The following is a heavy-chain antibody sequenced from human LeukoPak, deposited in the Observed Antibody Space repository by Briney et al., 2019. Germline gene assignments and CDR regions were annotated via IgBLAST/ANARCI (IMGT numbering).Heavy chain of an antibody. CDR2: IWYDGSNK. CDR1: GFTLSSYG. V-gene: IGHV3-33*01. D-gene: IGHD2-8*01. J-gene: IGHJ4*02. Sequence: GRSLRLSCAASGFTLSSYGMHWVRQAPGKGLEWVAVIWYDGSNKYYADSVKGRFTISRDNSKNTLYLQMNSLRAEDTAVYYCARDKNGSFDYWGQGTLVTVSS. CDR3: ARDKNGSFDY.